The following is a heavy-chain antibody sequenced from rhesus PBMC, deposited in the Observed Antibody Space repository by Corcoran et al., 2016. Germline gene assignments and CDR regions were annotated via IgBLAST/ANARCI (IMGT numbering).Heavy chain of an antibody. Sequence: QVQLQESGPGLVKPSETLSLTCTMSGGSFSNYWGSWIRQHPGKGLEWIGEIYGESETTTNHPSLTSRVTISNGASKNRFSLKLNSVTAAATAVYYCASPMTTVACTIDCWGQGVLVTVSS. CDR3: ASPMTTVACTIDC. CDR1: GGSFSNYW. D-gene: IGHD4-29*01. J-gene: IGHJ4*01. CDR2: IYGESETT. V-gene: IGHV4-80*01.